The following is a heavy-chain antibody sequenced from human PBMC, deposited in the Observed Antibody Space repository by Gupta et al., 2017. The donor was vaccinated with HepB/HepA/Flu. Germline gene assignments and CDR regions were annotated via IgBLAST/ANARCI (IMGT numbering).Heavy chain of an antibody. CDR1: GGSISSYY. CDR3: ARVYCSNTSCYSVWFDP. J-gene: IGHJ5*02. D-gene: IGHD2-2*02. Sequence: QVQLQESGPGLVKPSETLSLTCTVSGGSISSYYWSWTRQPPGQGLEWIGYIYNSGNTNYNPSLKSRGTISVDTSKNQCSLKLSSVTAADTAVYYCARVYCSNTSCYSVWFDPRGQGTLVTVSS. CDR2: IYNSGNT. V-gene: IGHV4-59*01.